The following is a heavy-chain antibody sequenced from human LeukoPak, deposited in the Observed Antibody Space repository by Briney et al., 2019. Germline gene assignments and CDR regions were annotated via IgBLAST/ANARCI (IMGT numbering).Heavy chain of an antibody. Sequence: GGSLRLSCAASGFTVSSYGMHWVRQAPGKGLEWVAFIRYDGSNKYYADSVKGRFTISRDDSKNTLYLQMSSLRAEDTAVYYCAKKGPIVVVTATDDYWGQGTLVTVSS. V-gene: IGHV3-30*02. CDR1: GFTVSSYG. D-gene: IGHD2-21*02. CDR2: IRYDGSNK. CDR3: AKKGPIVVVTATDDY. J-gene: IGHJ4*02.